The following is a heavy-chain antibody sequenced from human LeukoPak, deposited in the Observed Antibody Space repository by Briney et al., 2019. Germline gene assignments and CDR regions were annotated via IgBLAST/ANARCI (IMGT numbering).Heavy chain of an antibody. CDR3: AKDGIAAAGTDYYYYMDV. J-gene: IGHJ6*03. CDR1: GFTFDDYA. V-gene: IGHV3-9*01. CDR2: ISWNSGSI. D-gene: IGHD6-13*01. Sequence: RGGSLRLSCAASGFTFDDYAMHWARQAPGKGLEWVSGISWNSGSIGYADSVKGRFTISRDNAKNSLYLQMNSLRAEDTALYYCAKDGIAAAGTDYYYYMDVWGKGTTVTISS.